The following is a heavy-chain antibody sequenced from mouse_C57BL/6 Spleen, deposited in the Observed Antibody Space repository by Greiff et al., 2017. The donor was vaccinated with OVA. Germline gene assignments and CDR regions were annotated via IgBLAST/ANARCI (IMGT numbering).Heavy chain of an antibody. Sequence: EVQLQQSGPELVKPGASVKISCKASGYTFTDYYMNWVKQSHGKSLEWIGDINPNNGGTSYNQQFKGKATLTVDKSSSTAYMELLSLTSEDSAVYFCARFPIYNNPGTWFADWGQGTLVTVSA. J-gene: IGHJ3*01. CDR3: ARFPIYNNPGTWFAD. CDR2: INPNNGGT. D-gene: IGHD2-5*01. CDR1: GYTFTDYY. V-gene: IGHV1-26*01.